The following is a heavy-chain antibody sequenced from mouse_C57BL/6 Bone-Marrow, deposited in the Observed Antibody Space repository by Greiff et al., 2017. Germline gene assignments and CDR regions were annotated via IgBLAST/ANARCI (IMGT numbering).Heavy chain of an antibody. D-gene: IGHD1-1*01. CDR2: IYPGDGDT. J-gene: IGHJ2*01. Sequence: QVQLQQSGPELVKPGASVKISCKASGYAFSSSWMNWVKQRPGKSLEWIGRIYPGDGDTNYNGKFKGKATLTADKSSSTAYMQLSSLTSEDSAVYFCARWYYGSSPYYFDYWGQGTTLTVAS. CDR1: GYAFSSSW. CDR3: ARWYYGSSPYYFDY. V-gene: IGHV1-82*01.